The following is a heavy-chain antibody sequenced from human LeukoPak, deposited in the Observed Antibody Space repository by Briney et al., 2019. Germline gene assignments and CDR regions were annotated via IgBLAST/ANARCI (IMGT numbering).Heavy chain of an antibody. D-gene: IGHD6-13*01. J-gene: IGHJ4*02. V-gene: IGHV1-18*01. CDR2: ISAYSGNT. Sequence: ASVKVSCKASGYTFTSYGISWVRQAPGQGLEWMEWISAYSGNTNYAQKFQGRVTMTTDTSTSTVYMELRSLTSDDTAVYYCARDEAAAGTFFDYWGQGTLVTVSS. CDR1: GYTFTSYG. CDR3: ARDEAAAGTFFDY.